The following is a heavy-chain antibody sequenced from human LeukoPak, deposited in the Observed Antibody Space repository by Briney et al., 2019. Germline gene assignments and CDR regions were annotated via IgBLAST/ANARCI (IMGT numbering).Heavy chain of an antibody. CDR2: ISSNGGST. V-gene: IGHV3-64D*06. CDR3: VKGPIAAAGLN. Sequence: GGSLRLSCSASGFTFSSYAVHWVRQAPGKGLEYVSAISSNGGSTYYADSVKGRFTISRDNSKNTLYLQMSSLRAEDTAVYYCVKGPIAAAGLNWGQGTLVTVSP. D-gene: IGHD6-13*01. J-gene: IGHJ4*02. CDR1: GFTFSSYA.